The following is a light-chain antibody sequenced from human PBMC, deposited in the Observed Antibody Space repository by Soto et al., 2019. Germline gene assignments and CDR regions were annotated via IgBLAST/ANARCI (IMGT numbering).Light chain of an antibody. J-gene: IGKJ1*01. CDR1: QSVTSRY. V-gene: IGKV3-20*01. Sequence: EIVLTQSPGTLSVSPGERATLSCRASQSVTSRYIAWIQQKPGQAPRPLIYGASIRAAGIPDRFGGSGSERDFALTISRLEPEDFAVYYCHQYDSPRWTFGQGTKVDIK. CDR3: HQYDSPRWT. CDR2: GAS.